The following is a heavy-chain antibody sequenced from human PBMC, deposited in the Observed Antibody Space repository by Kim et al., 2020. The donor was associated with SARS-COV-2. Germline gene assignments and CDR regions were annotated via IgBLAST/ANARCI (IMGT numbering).Heavy chain of an antibody. Sequence: GGSLRLSCAASGFTFSSSSIHWVRQAPGRGLEWVSFISNGGTERYYADSVRGRFTVSRDNAKTTVSLQMNSLRAEDTGVYYCARSFIDAAFDVWGQGTVVTVSS. CDR1: GFTFSSSS. J-gene: IGHJ3*01. CDR2: ISNGGTER. CDR3: ARSFIDAAFDV. V-gene: IGHV3-21*03.